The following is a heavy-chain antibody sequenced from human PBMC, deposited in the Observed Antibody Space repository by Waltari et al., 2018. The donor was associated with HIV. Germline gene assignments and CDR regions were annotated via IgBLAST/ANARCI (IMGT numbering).Heavy chain of an antibody. Sequence: QVQLVESGGGVVQPGGSLRLSCAASGFTINSYAMHWVRQAPGRGLEGVAVISYDGNNQYYADSVKGRFTISRDTPKNTLYLQMNSPRVEDTAVFYCARVRVRAAGMDVWGQGTTVTVSS. CDR2: ISYDGNNQ. CDR1: GFTINSYA. CDR3: ARVRVRAAGMDV. J-gene: IGHJ6*02. D-gene: IGHD6-25*01. V-gene: IGHV3-30*04.